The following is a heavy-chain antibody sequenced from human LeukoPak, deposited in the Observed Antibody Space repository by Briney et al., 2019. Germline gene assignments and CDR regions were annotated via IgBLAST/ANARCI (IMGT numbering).Heavy chain of an antibody. D-gene: IGHD3-22*01. CDR1: GFTFSPYT. J-gene: IGHJ5*02. V-gene: IGHV3-30*04. CDR3: AREYYSDSSGYYEYNWFDL. CDR2: ISYDGSNK. Sequence: GRSLRLSCAASGFTFSPYTMHWVRQAPGKGLGWVAGISYDGSNKYYADSVKGRFTISRDNSKNTLYLQMNSLRAEDTAVYFCAREYYSDSSGYYEYNWFDLWGQGTLVTVSS.